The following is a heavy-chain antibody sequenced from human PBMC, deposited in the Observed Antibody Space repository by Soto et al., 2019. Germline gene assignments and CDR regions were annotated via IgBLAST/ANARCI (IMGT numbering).Heavy chain of an antibody. V-gene: IGHV3-11*01. CDR1: GFTFSDYY. J-gene: IGHJ4*02. Sequence: AGGSLRLSCAASGFTFSDYYMSWIRQAPGKGLELVSYISSSGSTIYYADSVKGRFTISRDNAKNSLYLQMNSLRAEDTAVYYCARLGYYDFWSGYYILDYWGQGTLVTVSS. CDR3: ARLGYYDFWSGYYILDY. D-gene: IGHD3-3*01. CDR2: ISSSGSTI.